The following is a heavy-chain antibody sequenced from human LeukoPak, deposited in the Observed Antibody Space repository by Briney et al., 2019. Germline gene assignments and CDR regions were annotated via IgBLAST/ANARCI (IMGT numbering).Heavy chain of an antibody. V-gene: IGHV5-51*01. D-gene: IGHD3-10*01. Sequence: GESLKISCKGSGYSFTSQWIGWVRQMPGKGLEWMEIIYPADSDTKYSPSFQGQVTISADKSISTAYLQWSSLKASDTAIYYCARWMFYYGSGVFHYHGMDVWGQGTTVTVSS. J-gene: IGHJ6*02. CDR2: IYPADSDT. CDR3: ARWMFYYGSGVFHYHGMDV. CDR1: GYSFTSQW.